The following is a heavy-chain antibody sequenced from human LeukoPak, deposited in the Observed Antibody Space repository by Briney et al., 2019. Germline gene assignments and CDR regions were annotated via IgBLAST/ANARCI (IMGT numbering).Heavy chain of an antibody. V-gene: IGHV3-11*06. D-gene: IGHD3-10*01. CDR3: ARGRIGFGELFDY. CDR2: ISSSSSYT. J-gene: IGHJ4*02. Sequence: GGSLRLSCAASGFTFSDYYMSWIRQAPGKGLEWVSYISSSSSYTNYADSVKGRFTISRDNAKNSLYPQMNSLRAEDTAVYYCARGRIGFGELFDYWGQGTLVTVSS. CDR1: GFTFSDYY.